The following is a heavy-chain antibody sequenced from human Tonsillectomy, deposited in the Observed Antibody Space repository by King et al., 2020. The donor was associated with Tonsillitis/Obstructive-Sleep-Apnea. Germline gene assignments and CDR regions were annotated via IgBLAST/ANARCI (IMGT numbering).Heavy chain of an antibody. V-gene: IGHV1-3*01. CDR2: INAGNGNT. D-gene: IGHD2-21*01. CDR1: GYTFTTYA. J-gene: IGHJ3*02. Sequence: QLVQSGAEVKKPGASVKVSCKASGYTFTTYAMHWVRQAPGQRLEWMGWINAGNGNTKYSQKFPGRVTITRDTSATTAYMELSSLRSEDTAVYYCARDDSDAFDIWGQGTMVTVSS. CDR3: ARDDSDAFDI.